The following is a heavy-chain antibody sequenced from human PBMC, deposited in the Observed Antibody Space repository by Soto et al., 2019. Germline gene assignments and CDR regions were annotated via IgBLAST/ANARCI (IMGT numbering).Heavy chain of an antibody. CDR1: CYTFTSYG. CDR2: ISAYNGNT. Sequence: SVQVSFKASCYTFTSYGISWVRQAPGQGLEWMGWISAYNGNTNYAQKLQGRVTMTTDTSTSTAYMELRSLRSDDTAVYYCARDGAAAGPRAEYFQHWGQGTLVTVSS. V-gene: IGHV1-18*04. D-gene: IGHD6-13*01. CDR3: ARDGAAAGPRAEYFQH. J-gene: IGHJ1*01.